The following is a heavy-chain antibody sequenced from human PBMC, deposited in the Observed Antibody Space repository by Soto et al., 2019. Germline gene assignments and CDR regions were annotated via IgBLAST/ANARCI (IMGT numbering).Heavy chain of an antibody. CDR1: GGSMSSNY. CDR2: IYYTGST. V-gene: IGHV4-59*01. J-gene: IGHJ4*02. D-gene: IGHD4-17*01. Sequence: SETLSLTCTVSGGSMSSNYWTWIRQSPGKVLEWIGYIYYTGSTKYNPSLQSRVTISLDTSKNQFSLRLTSVTSADTAVYYCARGGSYGDFFDYWGQGAQVNVSS. CDR3: ARGGSYGDFFDY.